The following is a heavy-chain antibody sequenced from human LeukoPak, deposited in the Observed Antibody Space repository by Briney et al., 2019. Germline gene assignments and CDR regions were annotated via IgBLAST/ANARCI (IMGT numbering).Heavy chain of an antibody. V-gene: IGHV3-30*04. D-gene: IGHD1-26*01. CDR2: ISYDGSNK. Sequence: GGALRLSCAASGFTFSKYAMHWVRQAPGKGLEGVTVISYDGSNKYYADSVKGRFTISRDNSKNTLYLEMNSLTAEHTAVYYCAKPRGTYNAYYYYMDVWGKGTTVTVSS. CDR1: GFTFSKYA. CDR3: AKPRGTYNAYYYYMDV. J-gene: IGHJ6*03.